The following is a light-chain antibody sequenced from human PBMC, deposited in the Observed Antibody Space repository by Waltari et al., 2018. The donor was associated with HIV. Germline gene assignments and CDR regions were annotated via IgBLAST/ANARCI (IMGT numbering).Light chain of an antibody. CDR1: SPNLGAGYA. CDR3: QSYDSSLSAYVV. Sequence: QSVLTQPPSVSGAPGQRVTISCPGSSPNLGAGYAVLWYQQLPGTAPKLLIYGNSNRPSGVPDRFSGSKSGTSASLAITGLQAEDEADYYCQSYDSSLSAYVVFGGGTKLTVL. V-gene: IGLV1-40*01. CDR2: GNS. J-gene: IGLJ2*01.